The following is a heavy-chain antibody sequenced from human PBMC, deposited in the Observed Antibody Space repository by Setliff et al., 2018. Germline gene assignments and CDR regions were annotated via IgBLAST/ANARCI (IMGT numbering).Heavy chain of an antibody. CDR3: AREDGSGFFVGVAWFDP. CDR1: GGSISSSSYY. CDR2: IYYSGST. D-gene: IGHD3-10*01. J-gene: IGHJ5*02. V-gene: IGHV4-39*07. Sequence: PSETLSLTCTVSGGSISSSSYYWGWIRQPPGKGLEWIGSIYYSGSTYYNPSLKSRVTISVGTSKNQFSLKLSSVTAADTAVYYCAREDGSGFFVGVAWFDPWGQGTLVTVSS.